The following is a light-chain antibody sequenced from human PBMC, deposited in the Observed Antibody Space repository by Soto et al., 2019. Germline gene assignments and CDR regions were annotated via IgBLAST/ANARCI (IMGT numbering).Light chain of an antibody. CDR1: QRVSSSS. Sequence: MVVTQSPGTMSLSPGERATLSCRASQRVSSSSLAWYQQKPGQAPRLLIYGASSMATGLPDRFSGSGSGTDFTLTISILEPEAFALYYCQQYGSSLFTFGPGKKVDIK. J-gene: IGKJ3*01. CDR3: QQYGSSLFT. CDR2: GAS. V-gene: IGKV3-20*01.